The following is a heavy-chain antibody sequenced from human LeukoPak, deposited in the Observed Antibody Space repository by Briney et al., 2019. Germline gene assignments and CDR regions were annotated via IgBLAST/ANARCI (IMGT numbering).Heavy chain of an antibody. CDR2: ISGSGGRT. CDR3: GKSGSSWYVRWFDP. D-gene: IGHD6-13*01. V-gene: IGHV3-23*01. CDR1: GFTFNNYA. J-gene: IGHJ5*02. Sequence: GGSLRLSCAASGFTFNNYAMSWFRQTPGKGLEWVSAISGSGGRTYYAESVKGRFSISRDNSKNTLYLQMHSLRAEDTAVYYCGKSGSSWYVRWFDPWGQGTLVTVSS.